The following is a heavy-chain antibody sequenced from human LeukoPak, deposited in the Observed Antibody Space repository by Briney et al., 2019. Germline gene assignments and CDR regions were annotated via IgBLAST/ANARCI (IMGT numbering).Heavy chain of an antibody. J-gene: IGHJ4*02. Sequence: ASVKVSCKVSGYTLTELSMHWVRQAPGRGLEWMGGFDPEDGETIYVQKFQGRVTMTEDTSTDTAYMELSSLRSEDTAVYYCATDHTLSSDYYDSSGYLDWGQGTLVTVSS. D-gene: IGHD3-22*01. V-gene: IGHV1-24*01. CDR1: GYTLTELS. CDR2: FDPEDGET. CDR3: ATDHTLSSDYYDSSGYLD.